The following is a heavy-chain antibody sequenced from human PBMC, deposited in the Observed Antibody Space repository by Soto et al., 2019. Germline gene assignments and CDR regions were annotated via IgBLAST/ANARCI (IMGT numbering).Heavy chain of an antibody. CDR3: PSGYTFPFHY. CDR1: GYSISSGGFY. D-gene: IGHD6-25*01. V-gene: IGHV4-31*11. Sequence: SETLSLTCAVSGYSISSGGFYWTWIRQHPGKGLEWIGHIYYSGTTYYNPSLKSRITISIDTSKNQFSLKLSSVTAADSAVYYCPSGYTFPFHYWGHGTLVTVS. CDR2: IYYSGTT. J-gene: IGHJ4*01.